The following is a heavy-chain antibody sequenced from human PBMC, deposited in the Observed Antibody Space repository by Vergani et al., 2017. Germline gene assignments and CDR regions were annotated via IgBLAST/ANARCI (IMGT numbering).Heavy chain of an antibody. V-gene: IGHV4-38-2*01. D-gene: IGHD6-13*01. Sequence: QVQLQESGPGLVKPSETLSLTCAVSGYSISSGYYWGWIRQPPGKGPEWIGSIYHSGSTYYNPSLKSRVTISVDTSKNQFSLKLSSVTAADTAVYYCARLLRQQLVDYWGQGTLVTVSS. J-gene: IGHJ4*02. CDR2: IYHSGST. CDR1: GYSISSGYY. CDR3: ARLLRQQLVDY.